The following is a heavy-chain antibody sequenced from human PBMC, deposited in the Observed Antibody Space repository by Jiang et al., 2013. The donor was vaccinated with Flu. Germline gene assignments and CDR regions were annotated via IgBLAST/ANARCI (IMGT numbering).Heavy chain of an antibody. D-gene: IGHD4-17*01. CDR1: GFTFSNYE. CDR3: ARDNDGDYYFDY. CDR2: ISASGSTI. J-gene: IGHJ4*02. Sequence: VQLLESGGGLVQPGGSLRLSCAASGFTFSNYEMNWVRQAPGKGLEWISYISASGSTIYYADSVKDRFTISRDNAKNSLYLQMNSMRAEDTALYYCARDNDGDYYFDYWGQGTLATVSS. V-gene: IGHV3-48*03.